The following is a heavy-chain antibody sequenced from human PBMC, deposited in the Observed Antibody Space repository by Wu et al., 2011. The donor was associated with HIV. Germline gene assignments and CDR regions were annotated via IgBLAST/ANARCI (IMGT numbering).Heavy chain of an antibody. CDR3: ARDPYSSSFYYYYFMDV. CDR2: INPNSDGT. Sequence: QVQLVQSGAEVKKPGASVKVSCKASGYTFTGYYMLWVRQAPGQGLEWMGWINPNSDGTNYAQKFQGRVTMTRDTSITTAYMELSRLRSDDTAVYYCARDPYSSSFYYYYFMDVWGKGTTVTVSS. CDR1: GYTFTGYY. D-gene: IGHD6-6*01. V-gene: IGHV1-2*02. J-gene: IGHJ6*03.